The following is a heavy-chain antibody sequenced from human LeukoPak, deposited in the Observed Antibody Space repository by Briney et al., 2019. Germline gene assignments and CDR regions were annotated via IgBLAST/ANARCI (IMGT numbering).Heavy chain of an antibody. CDR3: AKVRGGGEYQLIHIDY. CDR2: ISYDGSNK. D-gene: IGHD2-2*01. J-gene: IGHJ4*02. V-gene: IGHV3-30*18. Sequence: GGSLRLSCAASGFTFSSYGMHWVRQAPGKGLEWVAVISYDGSNKYYADSVKGRFTISRDNSKNTLYLQMNSLRAEDTAVCYCAKVRGGGEYQLIHIDYWGQGTLVTVSS. CDR1: GFTFSSYG.